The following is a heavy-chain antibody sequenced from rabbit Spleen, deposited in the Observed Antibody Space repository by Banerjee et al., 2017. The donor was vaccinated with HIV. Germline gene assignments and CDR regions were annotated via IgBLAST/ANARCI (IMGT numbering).Heavy chain of an antibody. CDR3: ARSINWANRALNL. D-gene: IGHD1-1*01. J-gene: IGHJ4*01. V-gene: IGHV1S45*01. CDR1: GFSFSSSYD. CDR2: SYAGTSGST. Sequence: QEQLVESGGGLVQPEGSLTLTCTASGFSFSSSYDMCWVRQAPGKGLEWIGCSYAGTSGSTYYASWAKGRVTISKTSSTTVTLQMTSLTAADTATYFCARSINWANRALNLWGQGTLVTVS.